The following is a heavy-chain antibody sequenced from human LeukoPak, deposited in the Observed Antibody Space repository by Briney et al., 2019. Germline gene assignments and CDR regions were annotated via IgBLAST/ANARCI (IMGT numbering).Heavy chain of an antibody. D-gene: IGHD4-11*01. CDR2: ISVYNGNT. CDR1: GYSFVSYA. CDR3: ARCSNYGEGAYYYMDA. J-gene: IGHJ6*03. Sequence: ASVKVSCKASGYSFVSYAISWVRQAPGQGLEWMGRISVYNGNTNYAQKLQGRVTMTTDTSTSTAYMELRSLRSDDTAVYYCARCSNYGEGAYYYMDAWGKGTTVTVSS. V-gene: IGHV1-18*01.